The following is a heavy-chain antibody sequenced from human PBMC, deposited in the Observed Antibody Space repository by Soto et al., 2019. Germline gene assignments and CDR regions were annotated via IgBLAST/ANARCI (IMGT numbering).Heavy chain of an antibody. CDR3: VKPLVITASYHHYLHAV. Sequence: GGSLRLSCAASGFTFSTYPMSWVRQAPGKGLEWVSGISGSGISTYYTDSVKGRFTISRDNSKNTVFLQMNSLRDEDTAVYYCVKPLVITASYHHYLHAVCGQGTSV. CDR2: ISGSGIST. CDR1: GFTFSTYP. J-gene: IGHJ6*02. V-gene: IGHV3-23*01. D-gene: IGHD1-26*01.